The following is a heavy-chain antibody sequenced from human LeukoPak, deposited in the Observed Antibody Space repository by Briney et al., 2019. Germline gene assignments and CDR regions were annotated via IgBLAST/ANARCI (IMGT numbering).Heavy chain of an antibody. V-gene: IGHV3-23*01. D-gene: IGHD3-10*01. CDR2: ISGSGGST. CDR1: GFTFSSYA. CDR3: AKDGDRTVLYDY. J-gene: IGHJ4*02. Sequence: GGSLRLSCAVSGFTFSSYAMSWVRQAPGKGLEWVSAISGSGGSTYYADSVKGRFTISRDNSKNTLYPQMNSLRAEDTAVYYCAKDGDRTVLYDYWGQGTLVTVSS.